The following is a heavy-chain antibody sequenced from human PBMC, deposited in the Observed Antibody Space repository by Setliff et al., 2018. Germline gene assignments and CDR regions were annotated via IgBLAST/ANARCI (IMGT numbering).Heavy chain of an antibody. Sequence: PSETLSLTCAAYGGTFSDYHWTWIRQSPEKGLEWIGEINHRGSTNYNPSLKSRVTISVDTSKNQFSLKLSSVTAADTAVYYCARGIGGYCSSMSCSNESWPWGQGTLVTVSS. CDR1: GGTFSDYH. V-gene: IGHV4-34*01. CDR2: INHRGST. D-gene: IGHD2-2*01. J-gene: IGHJ5*02. CDR3: ARGIGGYCSSMSCSNESWP.